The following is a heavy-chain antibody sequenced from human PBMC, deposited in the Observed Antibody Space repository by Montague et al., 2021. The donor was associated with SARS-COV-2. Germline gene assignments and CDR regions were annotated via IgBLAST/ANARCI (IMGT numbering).Heavy chain of an antibody. D-gene: IGHD3-10*01. CDR1: GFTFRTYE. CDR2: ISSSGSTT. CDR3: ARDGRFGELDY. Sequence: SLRLSCAASGFTFRTYEMNWVRQAPGKGLEWVSYISSSGSTTNYADSVKGRFTISRDNAKNSLYLQMNSLRAEDTAVYYCARDGRFGELDYWGQGTLVTVST. V-gene: IGHV3-48*03. J-gene: IGHJ4*02.